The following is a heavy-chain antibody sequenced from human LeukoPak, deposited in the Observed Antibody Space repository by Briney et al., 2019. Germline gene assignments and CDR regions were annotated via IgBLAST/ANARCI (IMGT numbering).Heavy chain of an antibody. J-gene: IGHJ4*02. V-gene: IGHV3-30*02. CDR1: GFSFSNYG. D-gene: IGHD6-19*01. CDR3: ARDLDSGWNFEY. Sequence: PGGSLRLSCAASGFSFSNYGMHWVRQAPGKGLEWVAFIRYDGSNKYYADSVKGRFTISRDNAKNSLYLQMNSLRAEDTALYYCARDLDSGWNFEYWGQGTLVTVSS. CDR2: IRYDGSNK.